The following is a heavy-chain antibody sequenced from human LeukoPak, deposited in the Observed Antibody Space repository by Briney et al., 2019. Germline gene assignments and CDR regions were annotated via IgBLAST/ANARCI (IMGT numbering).Heavy chain of an antibody. V-gene: IGHV3-30-3*01. D-gene: IGHD3-22*01. Sequence: GGSLRLSCAASGFTFSSYAMHWVRQAPGKGLEWVAVISYDGSNKYYADSVKGRFTISRDNSKNTLYLQMNSLRAEDTAVYYCARDMGYYDSSGYYGAFDIWGQGTMVTVSS. J-gene: IGHJ3*02. CDR1: GFTFSSYA. CDR2: ISYDGSNK. CDR3: ARDMGYYDSSGYYGAFDI.